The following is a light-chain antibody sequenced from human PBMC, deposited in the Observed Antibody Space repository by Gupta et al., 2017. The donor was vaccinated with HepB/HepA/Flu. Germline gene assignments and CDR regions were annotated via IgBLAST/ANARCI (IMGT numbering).Light chain of an antibody. CDR1: QSVSSSY. J-gene: IGKJ1*01. V-gene: IGKV3-20*01. CDR3: QQYGSSFGT. Sequence: EIVLTQSPGTLSLSPGGRVTLSCRASQSVSSSYLAWYQQKPGQAPRLLISGASTRATGIPDRFSGSGSGTDFTLTISRLEPEDFAVYYCQQYGSSFGTFGQGTKVEIK. CDR2: GAS.